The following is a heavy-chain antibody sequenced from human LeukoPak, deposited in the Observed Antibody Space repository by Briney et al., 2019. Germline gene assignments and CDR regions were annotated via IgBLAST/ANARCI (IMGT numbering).Heavy chain of an antibody. CDR2: IKQDGSAK. J-gene: IGHJ4*02. CDR1: GFSFSSYW. V-gene: IGHV3-7*01. D-gene: IGHD4-11*01. Sequence: GGSLRLSCAASGFSFSSYWMTWVRQSPGQGLEWVANIKQDGSAKYYVDSVKGRLTISRDNAKNSFHLQMNSLRAEDTAVYYCARVGDYHLPLDYWGQGTLVTVSS. CDR3: ARVGDYHLPLDY.